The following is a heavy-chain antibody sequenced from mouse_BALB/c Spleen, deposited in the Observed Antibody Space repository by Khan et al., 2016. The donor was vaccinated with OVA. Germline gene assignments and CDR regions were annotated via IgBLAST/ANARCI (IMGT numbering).Heavy chain of an antibody. D-gene: IGHD3-2*02. CDR3: AREEALYYFDY. J-gene: IGHJ2*01. CDR2: IYPGTDNT. Sequence: VQLQQSGAELVRPGASVKLSCKTSGYIFTSYWIHWVKQRSGKGLEWIARIYPGTDNTYYNEKLKDKATLTADKSSSTAYMQLSRLKSEDAAVYVCAREEALYYFDYWGQGTTLTVSS. V-gene: IGHV1S132*01. CDR1: GYIFTSYW.